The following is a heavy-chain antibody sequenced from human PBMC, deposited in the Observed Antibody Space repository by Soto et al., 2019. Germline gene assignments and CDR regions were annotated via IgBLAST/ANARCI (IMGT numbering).Heavy chain of an antibody. J-gene: IGHJ4*02. D-gene: IGHD2-15*01. CDR1: GFTFSSYA. CDR3: AKDLHPPYSVVVVAAPRHFDY. V-gene: IGHV3-23*01. Sequence: EVQLLESGGGLVQPGGSLRLSCAASGFTFSSYAMSWVRQAPGKGLEWVSAISGSGGSTYYADSVKGRFTISRDNSKNTRYLQMNSLRAEDTAVYYCAKDLHPPYSVVVVAAPRHFDYWGQGTLVTVSS. CDR2: ISGSGGST.